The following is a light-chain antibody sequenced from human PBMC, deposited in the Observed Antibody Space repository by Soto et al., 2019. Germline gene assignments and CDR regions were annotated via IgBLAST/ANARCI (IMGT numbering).Light chain of an antibody. CDR1: QSVAGAS. Sequence: EIVLTQSPGTLSLSPGERATLSCRASQSVAGASLAWYQQKPGQAPRVLIYATSSRATGIPDRFSGSGSGTDFTLTISRLEPEDFAVYYCQQSVITPLTFGGGTNVEIK. CDR2: ATS. CDR3: QQSVITPLT. V-gene: IGKV3-20*01. J-gene: IGKJ4*01.